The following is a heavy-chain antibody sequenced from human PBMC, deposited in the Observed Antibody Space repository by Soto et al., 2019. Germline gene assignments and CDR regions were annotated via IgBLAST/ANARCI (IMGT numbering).Heavy chain of an antibody. D-gene: IGHD2-2*01. CDR1: GSTFSSYG. V-gene: IGHV3-21*01. Sequence: GGSLRLSCTASGSTFSSYGMNWVRQAPGKGLEWVSSISNSGDYIYYADSVQGRFTISRDNAKNSLYLQMNSLRAEDTAVYFCARDESAGSSIRYWGQGSLVTVSS. CDR2: ISNSGDYI. CDR3: ARDESAGSSIRY. J-gene: IGHJ4*02.